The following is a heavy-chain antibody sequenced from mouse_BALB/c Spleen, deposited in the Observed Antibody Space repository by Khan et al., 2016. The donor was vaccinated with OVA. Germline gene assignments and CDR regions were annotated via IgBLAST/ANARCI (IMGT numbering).Heavy chain of an antibody. V-gene: IGHV2-2*01. CDR1: GFSLTTYG. Sequence: QVQLKESGPGLVQPSQSLSITCRVSGFSLTTYGVHWVRQSPGKGLEWLGVIRSGGNTDYNAAFISRLSITKDNSKRQDFFKMDRLQADDTGVYYCTKKSYVYDFTYWGQGTLVNVSA. CDR2: IRSGGNT. J-gene: IGHJ3*01. CDR3: TKKSYVYDFTY. D-gene: IGHD2-2*01.